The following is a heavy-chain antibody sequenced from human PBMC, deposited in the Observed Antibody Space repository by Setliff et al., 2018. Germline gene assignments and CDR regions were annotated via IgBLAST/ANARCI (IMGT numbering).Heavy chain of an antibody. CDR1: GFSLSTSLVG. Sequence: SGPTLVNPTQTLTLTSTFSGFSLSTSLVGVGWIRQPPGKALEWLALIYWNDEKRYSPSLKSRLTITKDTSKNQVVLTMTNMDPVDTATYYCAHIAGGGNSPRHDYWGQGTLVTVSS. CDR3: AHIAGGGNSPRHDY. D-gene: IGHD2-21*01. CDR2: IYWNDEK. V-gene: IGHV2-5*01. J-gene: IGHJ4*02.